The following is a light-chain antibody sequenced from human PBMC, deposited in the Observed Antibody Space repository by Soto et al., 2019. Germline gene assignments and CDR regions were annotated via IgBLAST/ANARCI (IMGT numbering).Light chain of an antibody. Sequence: SYELTQPPSVSVAPGKTARITCGGNNIGSKSVHWYQQKPGQAPVLVIYYDSDRPSGIPERFSGTNSGNTATLTISRVEAGDEGNYYCQVWDSSSDHPYVFGNGTKVTVL. CDR1: NIGSKS. J-gene: IGLJ1*01. CDR3: QVWDSSSDHPYV. V-gene: IGLV3-21*04. CDR2: YDS.